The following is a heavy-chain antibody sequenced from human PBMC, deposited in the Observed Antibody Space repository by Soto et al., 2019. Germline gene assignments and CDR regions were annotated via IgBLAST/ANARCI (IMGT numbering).Heavy chain of an antibody. CDR3: ARGSGPTVTPRY. CDR1: GCTFSSYA. V-gene: IGHV1-69*13. CDR2: IIPIFGTA. D-gene: IGHD4-17*01. Sequence: ASVKVSCKASGCTFSSYAISCVRQAPGQGLEWMGGIIPIFGTANYAQKFQGRVTITADESTSTAYMELSSLRSEDTAVYYCARGSGPTVTPRYWGQGTLVTVSS. J-gene: IGHJ4*02.